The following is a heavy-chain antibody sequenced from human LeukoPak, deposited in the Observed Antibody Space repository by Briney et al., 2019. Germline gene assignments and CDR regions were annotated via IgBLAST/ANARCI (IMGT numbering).Heavy chain of an antibody. V-gene: IGHV3-30*02. Sequence: PGGSLRLSCAASGFTFSSFGMHWVRQAPGKGLDWVAFIRFDGSNEHHADSVKGRFTISRDNSKSTLYLQMNSLGAEDTAVYYCARSSSWFSFDYWGQGTLVTVSS. CDR2: IRFDGSNE. CDR3: ARSSSWFSFDY. J-gene: IGHJ4*02. D-gene: IGHD6-13*01. CDR1: GFTFSSFG.